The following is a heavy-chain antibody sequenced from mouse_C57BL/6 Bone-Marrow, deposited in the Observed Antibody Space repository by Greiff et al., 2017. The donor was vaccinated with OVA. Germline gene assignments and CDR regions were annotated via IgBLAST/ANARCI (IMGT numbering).Heavy chain of an antibody. CDR2: IDPSDSYT. Sequence: VQLQQPGAELVMPGASVKLSCKASGYTFTSYWMHWVKQRPGQGLEWIGEIDPSDSYTNYNQKFKGKSTLTVDKSSSTAYMQRSSLTSEDSAVYYCASGTRAWFAYWGQGTLVTVSA. CDR3: ASGTRAWFAY. V-gene: IGHV1-69*01. CDR1: GYTFTSYW. J-gene: IGHJ3*01. D-gene: IGHD4-1*01.